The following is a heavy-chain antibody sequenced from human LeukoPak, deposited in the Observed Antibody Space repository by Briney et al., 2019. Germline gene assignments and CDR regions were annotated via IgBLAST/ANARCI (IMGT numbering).Heavy chain of an antibody. D-gene: IGHD3-22*01. CDR1: GFTFSSYA. J-gene: IGHJ5*02. CDR2: ISSSSSYI. CDR3: ARATLPYYYDSSGYRGFDP. Sequence: NAGGSLRLSCAASGFTFSSYAMSWVRQAPGKGLEWVSSISSSSSYIYYADSVKGRFTISRDNAKNSLYLQMNSLRAEDTAVYYCARATLPYYYDSSGYRGFDPWGQGTLVTVSS. V-gene: IGHV3-21*01.